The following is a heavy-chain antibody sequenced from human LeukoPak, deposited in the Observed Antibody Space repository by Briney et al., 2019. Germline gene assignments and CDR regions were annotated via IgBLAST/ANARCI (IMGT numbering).Heavy chain of an antibody. V-gene: IGHV3-7*01. CDR2: INPEGSQT. Sequence: GGSLRLSCAASGFTFSSSWMNWVRQAPGKGLQWVGNINPEGSQTRFVDSVMGRFTMSRDNAKNTLYVQMNSLRAEDTAVYYCARDPDLSGYSFFEYWGQGTLVTVSS. J-gene: IGHJ4*02. CDR3: ARDPDLSGYSFFEY. D-gene: IGHD3-22*01. CDR1: GFTFSSSW.